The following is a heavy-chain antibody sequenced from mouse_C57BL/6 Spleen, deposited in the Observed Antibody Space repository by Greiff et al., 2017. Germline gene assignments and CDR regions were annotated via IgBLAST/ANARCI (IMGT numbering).Heavy chain of an antibody. CDR2: IDPSDSYT. CDR1: GYTFTGYW. CDR3: AKGYYSNYEGFDY. D-gene: IGHD2-5*01. V-gene: IGHV1-69*01. J-gene: IGHJ2*01. Sequence: VKLMESGAELMKPGASVKLSCKATGYTFTGYWIEWVKQRPGQGLEWIGEIDPSDSYTNYNQKFKGKSTLTVDKSSSTAYMQLSSLTSEDSAVYYCAKGYYSNYEGFDYWGQGTTLTVSS.